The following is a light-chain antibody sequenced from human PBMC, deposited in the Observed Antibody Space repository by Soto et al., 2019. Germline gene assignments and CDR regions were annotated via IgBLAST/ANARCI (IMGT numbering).Light chain of an antibody. CDR1: SGSIASNY. CDR3: QSYDSSNAV. Sequence: NFMLTQPHSVSESPGKTVTISCTGSSGSIASNYVQWYQQRPGSAPTTVIYEDNQRPSGVPDRFSGSIDSSSNSASLTISGLQTEDEADYYCQSYDSSNAVFGGGTKVTVL. CDR2: EDN. J-gene: IGLJ2*01. V-gene: IGLV6-57*02.